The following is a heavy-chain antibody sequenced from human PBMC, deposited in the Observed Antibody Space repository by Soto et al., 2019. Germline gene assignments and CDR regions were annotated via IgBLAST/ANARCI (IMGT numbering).Heavy chain of an antibody. CDR3: AKDAYTISTLYGGLDN. V-gene: IGHV3-30*18. D-gene: IGHD4-17*01. CDR1: GFTFSTYG. Sequence: GGSLRLSCAASGFTFSTYGMHWVRQAPGKGLQWMAVISYDGNNKYYADSVKGRFTISKDNSKNTLYLQMNSLRAEDTAVYYCAKDAYTISTLYGGLDNWGQGALVTVSS. J-gene: IGHJ4*02. CDR2: ISYDGNNK.